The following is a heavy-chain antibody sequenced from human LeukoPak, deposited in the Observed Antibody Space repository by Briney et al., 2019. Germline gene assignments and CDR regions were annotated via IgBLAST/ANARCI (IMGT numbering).Heavy chain of an antibody. J-gene: IGHJ2*01. CDR2: INHSGST. Sequence: PSETLSLTCAVYGGSFSGYYWSWIRQPPGKGLEWIGEINHSGSTNYNPSLKSRVTISVDTSKNQFSLKLSSVTAADTAVYYCARGGMSLVASHFGLWGRATLVTVSS. V-gene: IGHV4-34*01. CDR1: GGSFSGYY. D-gene: IGHD2-15*01. CDR3: ARGGMSLVASHFGL.